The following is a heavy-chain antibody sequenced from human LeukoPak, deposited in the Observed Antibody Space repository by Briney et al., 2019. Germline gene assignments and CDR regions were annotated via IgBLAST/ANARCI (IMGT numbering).Heavy chain of an antibody. J-gene: IGHJ5*02. CDR3: ARGPRITIFGVVQQRTWFDP. CDR1: GYTFTSYA. V-gene: IGHV1-3*03. CDR2: INAGNGNT. D-gene: IGHD3-3*01. Sequence: ASVKVSCKASGYTFTSYAMHWVRQAPGQRLEWMGWINAGNGNTKYSQEFQGRVTITRDTSASTAYMELSSLRSEDMAVYYCARGPRITIFGVVQQRTWFDPWGQGTLVTVSS.